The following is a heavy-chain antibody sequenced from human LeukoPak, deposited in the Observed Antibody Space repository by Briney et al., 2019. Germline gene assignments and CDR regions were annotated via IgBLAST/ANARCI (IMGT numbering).Heavy chain of an antibody. J-gene: IGHJ6*03. Sequence: GASVKVSCKASGGTFSSYAISWVRQAPGQGLEWMGWINPNSGGTNYAQKFQGRVTMTRDTSISTAYMELSRLRSDDTAVYYCARAFSPPDYDILAAYMDVWGKGTTVTVSS. CDR1: GGTFSSYA. CDR3: ARAFSPPDYDILAAYMDV. D-gene: IGHD3-9*01. CDR2: INPNSGGT. V-gene: IGHV1-2*02.